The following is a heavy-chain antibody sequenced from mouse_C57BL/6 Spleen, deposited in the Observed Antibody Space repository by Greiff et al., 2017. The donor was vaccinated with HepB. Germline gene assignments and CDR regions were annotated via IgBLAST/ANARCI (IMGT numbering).Heavy chain of an antibody. V-gene: IGHV1-42*01. CDR1: GYSFTGYY. CDR3: ARRNYGSRRWFAY. CDR2: INPSTGGT. J-gene: IGHJ3*01. D-gene: IGHD1-1*01. Sequence: VQLKESGPELVKPGASVKISCKASGYSFTGYYMNWVKQSPEKSLEWIGEINPSTGGTTYNQKFKAKATLTVDKSSSTAYMQLKSLTSEDSAVYYCARRNYGSRRWFAYWGQGTLVTVSA.